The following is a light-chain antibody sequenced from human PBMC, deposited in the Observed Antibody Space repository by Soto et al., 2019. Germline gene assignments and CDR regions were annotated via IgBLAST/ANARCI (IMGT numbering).Light chain of an antibody. Sequence: QSVLTQPASVSGSPGQSITISCTGTSSDVGGYNYVSWYQQHPGKAPKLMIYDVSNRPSGVSNRFSGSKSVNTASLAISGLQAEDEADYYCSSYTSSGTLVFGTGTKVTVL. CDR2: DVS. V-gene: IGLV2-14*01. CDR1: SSDVGGYNY. CDR3: SSYTSSGTLV. J-gene: IGLJ1*01.